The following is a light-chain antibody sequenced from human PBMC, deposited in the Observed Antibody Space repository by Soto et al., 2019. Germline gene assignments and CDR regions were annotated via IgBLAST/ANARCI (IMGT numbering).Light chain of an antibody. V-gene: IGKV3-20*01. CDR3: QQYGSSPGT. CDR2: DTS. CDR1: QSVRDNY. Sequence: PGERATLSSRASQSVRDNYLAWYQQKPGQAPSLLIFDTSRRATGIPDRFTGSGSGTDFALTISRVEAQDIAVYCCQQYGSSPGTFGQGTKLDIK. J-gene: IGKJ1*01.